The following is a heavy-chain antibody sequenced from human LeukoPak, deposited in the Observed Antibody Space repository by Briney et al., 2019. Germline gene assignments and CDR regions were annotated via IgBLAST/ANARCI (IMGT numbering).Heavy chain of an antibody. Sequence: GGSLRLSCAASGFTFSDFTMNWIRQAPGKGLEWISYITRRGSESHAVSVRGRFTISRDNVKNSLYLQMNCLRVEDTAVYYCVRDQDYAFDNWSQGTTVTVSS. CDR1: GFTFSDFT. V-gene: IGHV3-48*01. CDR3: VRDQDYAFDN. CDR2: ITRRGSE. J-gene: IGHJ3*02.